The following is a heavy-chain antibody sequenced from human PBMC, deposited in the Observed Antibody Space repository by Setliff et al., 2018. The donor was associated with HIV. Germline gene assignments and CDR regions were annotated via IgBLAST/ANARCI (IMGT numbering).Heavy chain of an antibody. V-gene: IGHV3-23*01. CDR2: ISVSGGST. CDR3: AQAQTSVSGSYYQYLQH. D-gene: IGHD3-10*01. J-gene: IGHJ1*01. Sequence: PGGSLRLSCAASEFTFSSYAMSWVRQAPGKGLEWVSSISVSGGSTYYADSVKGRFTISRDNSKNTLYLRMNSLRAEDTAVYYCAQAQTSVSGSYYQYLQHWGQGTLVTVSS. CDR1: EFTFSSYA.